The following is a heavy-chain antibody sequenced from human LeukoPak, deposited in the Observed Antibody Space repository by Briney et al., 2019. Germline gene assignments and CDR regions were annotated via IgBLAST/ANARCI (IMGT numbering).Heavy chain of an antibody. CDR2: MNPNSGNT. J-gene: IGHJ6*02. D-gene: IGHD4-17*01. Sequence: ASVKVSCKASGYTFTSYDINWVRQATGQGLEWMGWMNPNSGNTGYAQKFQGRVTMTSNTSISTAYMELSSLRSEDTAVYYCARDLRSDYDYGDHSLRPHRYYYGMDVWGQGTTVTVSS. CDR3: ARDLRSDYDYGDHSLRPHRYYYGMDV. V-gene: IGHV1-8*01. CDR1: GYTFTSYD.